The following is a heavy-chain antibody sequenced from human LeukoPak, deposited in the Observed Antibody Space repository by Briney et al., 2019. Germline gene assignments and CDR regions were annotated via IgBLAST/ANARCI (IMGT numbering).Heavy chain of an antibody. V-gene: IGHV3-33*06. J-gene: IGHJ4*02. CDR3: AKGVDSSGYLGFDY. Sequence: GRSLRLSCAASGFTFSSYGMHWVRQAPGKGLEWVAVIWYDGSNKYYADSVKGRFTISRDNSKNTLYLQMNSLRAEDTAVYYCAKGVDSSGYLGFDYWGQGTLVTVSS. CDR1: GFTFSSYG. D-gene: IGHD3-22*01. CDR2: IWYDGSNK.